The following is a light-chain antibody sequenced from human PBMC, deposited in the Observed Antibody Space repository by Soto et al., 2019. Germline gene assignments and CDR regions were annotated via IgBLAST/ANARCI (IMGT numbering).Light chain of an antibody. CDR2: GNS. Sequence: QSVLTQPPSVSGAPGQRVTISCTGSSSNIGAGYNVHWYQQLPGTAPKLLIYGNSKRPSGVPDRFSGSKSGTSASLAITGLHAEDEADYYCQSYDSSLSGFVVFGGGTKLTVL. CDR1: SSNIGAGYN. CDR3: QSYDSSLSGFVV. V-gene: IGLV1-40*01. J-gene: IGLJ2*01.